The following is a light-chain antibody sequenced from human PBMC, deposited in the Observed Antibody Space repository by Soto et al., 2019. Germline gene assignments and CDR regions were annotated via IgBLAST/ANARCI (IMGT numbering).Light chain of an antibody. V-gene: IGKV3-20*01. Sequence: EIVMTQSPATLSVSPGERSTLSCRASHSVGCYLAWYQQKPGRSPRLLIYGASIRATGIPDRFSGSGSGTDFTLTIRNLEPEDFAVYFCKLYGRAPLFGPGTKVDIK. J-gene: IGKJ3*01. CDR1: HSVGCY. CDR3: KLYGRAPL. CDR2: GAS.